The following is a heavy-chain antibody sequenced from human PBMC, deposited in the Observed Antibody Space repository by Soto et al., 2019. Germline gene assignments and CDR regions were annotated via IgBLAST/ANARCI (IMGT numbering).Heavy chain of an antibody. D-gene: IGHD4-17*01. CDR2: IYYSGST. V-gene: IGHV4-59*01. CDR1: GGSISSYY. J-gene: IGHJ4*02. Sequence: SETLSLTCTVSGGSISSYYWSWIRQPPGKGLEWIGYIYYSGSTNYNPSLKSRVTISVDTSKNQFSLKLSSVTAADTAVYYCARDYGDYVLDYWGQGTLVTVSS. CDR3: ARDYGDYVLDY.